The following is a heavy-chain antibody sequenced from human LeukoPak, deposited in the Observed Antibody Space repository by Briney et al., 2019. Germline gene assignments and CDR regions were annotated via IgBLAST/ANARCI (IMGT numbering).Heavy chain of an antibody. CDR3: ATFVAAARYYYYYMDV. CDR2: IYYSGST. J-gene: IGHJ6*03. V-gene: IGHV4-30-4*01. D-gene: IGHD6-13*01. Sequence: SETLSLTCTVSGGSISSGDYYWSWIRQPPGKGLEWIGYIYYSGSTYYNPSLKSRVTISVDTSKNQFSLKLSSVTAADTAVYYCATFVAAARYYYYYMDVWGKGTTVTVSS. CDR1: GGSISSGDYY.